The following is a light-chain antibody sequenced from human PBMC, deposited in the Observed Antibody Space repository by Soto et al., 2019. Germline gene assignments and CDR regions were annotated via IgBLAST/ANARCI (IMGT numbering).Light chain of an antibody. CDR1: SSDVGDYNY. Sequence: QSVLTQPASVSGSPGQSITISCTGTSSDVGDYNYVSWYQQHPGKAPKLIIYDVTNRPSGVSNRFSGSKSGNTASLTISGLQAEDEGDYYCSSYTSSGTLVRFGGGTQLTVL. CDR2: DVT. V-gene: IGLV2-14*01. J-gene: IGLJ2*01. CDR3: SSYTSSGTLVR.